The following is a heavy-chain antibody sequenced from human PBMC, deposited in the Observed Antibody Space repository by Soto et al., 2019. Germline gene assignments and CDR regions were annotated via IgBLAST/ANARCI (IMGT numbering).Heavy chain of an antibody. Sequence: PGGSLRLSCAASGFTFSSYAMHWVRQAPGKGLEWAAVISYDGRKKYYADSMKGRFTISRDNSKSTLYLEMNSLRADDTAVYYCASQSITMVRGVIVVWFDPWGQGTLGTVSS. CDR3: ASQSITMVRGVIVVWFDP. V-gene: IGHV3-30*04. D-gene: IGHD3-10*01. J-gene: IGHJ5*02. CDR2: ISYDGRKK. CDR1: GFTFSSYA.